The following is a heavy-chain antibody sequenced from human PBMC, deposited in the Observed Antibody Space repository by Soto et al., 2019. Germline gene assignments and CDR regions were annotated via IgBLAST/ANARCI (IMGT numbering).Heavy chain of an antibody. D-gene: IGHD2-15*01. CDR3: ARSDVVVVAATGFGYYYYGMDV. CDR1: GYSFTSYW. CDR2: IDPSDSYT. Sequence: GESQRISCKGSGYSFTSYWISWVRQMPGKGLEWMGRIDPSDSYTNYSPSFQGHVTISADKSISTAYLQWSSLKASDTAMYYCARSDVVVVAATGFGYYYYGMDVWGQGTTVTVS. V-gene: IGHV5-10-1*01. J-gene: IGHJ6*02.